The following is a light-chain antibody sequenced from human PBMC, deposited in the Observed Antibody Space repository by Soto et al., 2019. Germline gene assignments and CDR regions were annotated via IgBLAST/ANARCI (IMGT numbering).Light chain of an antibody. J-gene: IGKJ1*01. CDR3: QQYHSYST. CDR1: QSISNW. CDR2: DAS. V-gene: IGKV1-5*01. Sequence: DIHMTQSPSTLSASVGDRVTITCRASQSISNWLAWYQQKPGKAPKFLIYDASSLEVGVPSRFSGSGSGTEFTHTISSLQPDDFATYYCQQYHSYSTFGQGTKV.